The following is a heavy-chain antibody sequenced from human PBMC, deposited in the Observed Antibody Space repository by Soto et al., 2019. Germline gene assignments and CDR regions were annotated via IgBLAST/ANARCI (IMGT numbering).Heavy chain of an antibody. J-gene: IGHJ5*02. V-gene: IGHV1-8*01. Sequence: RASVKVSCKASGYTFTSYDINWVRQATGQGLEWMGWMNPNSGNTGYAQKFQGRVTMTRNTSISTAYVELSSLRSEDTAVYYCAVFSYYYDSSGYYSNWFDPWGQGTLVTVSS. CDR1: GYTFTSYD. D-gene: IGHD3-22*01. CDR2: MNPNSGNT. CDR3: AVFSYYYDSSGYYSNWFDP.